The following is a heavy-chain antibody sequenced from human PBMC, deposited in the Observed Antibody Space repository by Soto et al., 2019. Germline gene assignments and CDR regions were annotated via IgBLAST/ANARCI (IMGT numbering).Heavy chain of an antibody. J-gene: IGHJ4*02. CDR1: GFTFSSYA. CDR2: ISGSGGST. CDR3: AKDHVPYYDFWSGYLGYFDY. V-gene: IGHV3-23*01. D-gene: IGHD3-3*01. Sequence: GGSLRLSCAASGFTFSSYAMSWVRQAPGKGLEWVSAISGSGGSTYYADSVKGRFTISRDNSKNTLYLQMNSLRAEDTAVYYCAKDHVPYYDFWSGYLGYFDYWGQGTLVTVSS.